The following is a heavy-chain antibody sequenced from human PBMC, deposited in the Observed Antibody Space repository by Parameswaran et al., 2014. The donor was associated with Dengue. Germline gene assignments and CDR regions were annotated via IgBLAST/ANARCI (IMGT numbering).Heavy chain of an antibody. J-gene: IGHJ4*02. CDR2: ISAYNGNT. V-gene: IGHV1-18*01. CDR3: ARDRTIRESYSWGY. Sequence: SWVRQAPGQGLEWMGWISAYNGNTNYAQKLQGRVTMTTDTSTSTAYMELRSLRSDDTAVYYCARDRTIRESYSWGYWGQGTLVTVSS. D-gene: IGHD1-26*01.